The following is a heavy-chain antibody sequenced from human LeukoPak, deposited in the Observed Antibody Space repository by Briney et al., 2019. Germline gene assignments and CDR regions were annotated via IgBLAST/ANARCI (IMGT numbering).Heavy chain of an antibody. V-gene: IGHV4-59*12. Sequence: PSETLSLTCTVSGGSISSYYWSWIRQPPGKGLEWIGEISHRGRTYYNPSLKSRVTISVDTSKNQFSLKLSSVTAADTAMYYCARDRDQLPDYWGQGTLVTVSS. CDR2: ISHRGRT. D-gene: IGHD1-1*01. CDR3: ARDRDQLPDY. CDR1: GGSISSYY. J-gene: IGHJ4*02.